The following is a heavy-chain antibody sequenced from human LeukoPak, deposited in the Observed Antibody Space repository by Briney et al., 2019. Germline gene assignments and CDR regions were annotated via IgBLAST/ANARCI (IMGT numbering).Heavy chain of an antibody. CDR2: IYYSGST. Sequence: SETLSLTCTVSGGSISSYYWSWIRQPPGKGLEWIGYIYYSGSTNYNPSLKSRVTISVGTSKNQFSLKLNSVTAADTAVYYCARSRGERWLQFDAFDIWGQGTMVTVSS. CDR3: ARSRGERWLQFDAFDI. V-gene: IGHV4-59*01. CDR1: GGSISSYY. D-gene: IGHD5-24*01. J-gene: IGHJ3*02.